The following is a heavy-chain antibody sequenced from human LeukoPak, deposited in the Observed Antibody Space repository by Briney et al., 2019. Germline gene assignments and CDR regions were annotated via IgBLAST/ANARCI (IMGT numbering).Heavy chain of an antibody. Sequence: PGASLRLSCAASGFTFSNYAMSWVRQAPGKGLEWVSAIVGTGGSTYYADSVKGRFTISRDNSKNTLYLQVNSLRAEDTAVYYCAKWGDYDILTGYYDSDYWGQGTLVTVSS. CDR1: GFTFSNYA. CDR2: IVGTGGST. J-gene: IGHJ4*02. V-gene: IGHV3-23*01. CDR3: AKWGDYDILTGYYDSDY. D-gene: IGHD3-9*01.